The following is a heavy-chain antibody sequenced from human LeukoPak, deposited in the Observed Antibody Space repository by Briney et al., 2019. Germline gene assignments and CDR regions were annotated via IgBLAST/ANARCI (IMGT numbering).Heavy chain of an antibody. Sequence: PGGSLRLSCAASGFTFSSYAMSWVRQAPGKGLEWVAFIRYDGSNKYYTDSVKGRFTISRDNAKKTLYLEMNSLRMEDTAIYYCATSRVFDYWGQGTLVTVSS. CDR2: IRYDGSNK. CDR1: GFTFSSYA. CDR3: ATSRVFDY. V-gene: IGHV3-30*02. J-gene: IGHJ4*02.